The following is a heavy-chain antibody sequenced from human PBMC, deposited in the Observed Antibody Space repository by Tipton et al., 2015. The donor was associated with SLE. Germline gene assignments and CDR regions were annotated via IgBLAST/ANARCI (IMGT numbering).Heavy chain of an antibody. Sequence: TLSLTCTVSGGSISSYYWSWIRQPAGKGLEWIGRTYTSGSTNYNPSLKSRVTMSVDTSKNQFSLKLSSVTAADTAVYYCARDADYGGNSGWFDPWGQGTLVTVSS. V-gene: IGHV4-4*07. D-gene: IGHD4-23*01. CDR1: GGSISSYY. CDR3: ARDADYGGNSGWFDP. CDR2: TYTSGST. J-gene: IGHJ5*02.